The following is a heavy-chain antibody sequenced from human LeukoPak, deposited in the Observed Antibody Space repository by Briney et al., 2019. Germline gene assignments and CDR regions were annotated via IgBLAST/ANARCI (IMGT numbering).Heavy chain of an antibody. CDR1: GGSISSYY. Sequence: SETLSLTCTVSGGSISSYYGSWVRQPPGKGLEWMGYVYYSGSTNYNPSLKSRLTISVDTSKNQFSLKLSSVTAADTAVYYCARDSYYDFWSGYSPYWYFDLWGRGTLVTVSS. CDR2: VYYSGST. V-gene: IGHV4-59*01. CDR3: ARDSYYDFWSGYSPYWYFDL. D-gene: IGHD3-3*01. J-gene: IGHJ2*01.